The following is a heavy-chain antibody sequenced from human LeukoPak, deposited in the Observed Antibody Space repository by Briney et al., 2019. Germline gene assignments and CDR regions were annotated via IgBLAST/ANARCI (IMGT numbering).Heavy chain of an antibody. V-gene: IGHV4-39*01. CDR3: AGDYSDSEY. Sequence: SETLSLTCTASGGSISSSSYYWGWIRQPPGKGLEWIGSIYYSGSTYYNPSLKSRVTISVDTSKNQFSLKLSSVTAADTAVYYCAGDYSDSEYWGQGTLVTVSS. CDR2: IYYSGST. CDR1: GGSISSSSYY. J-gene: IGHJ4*02. D-gene: IGHD4-11*01.